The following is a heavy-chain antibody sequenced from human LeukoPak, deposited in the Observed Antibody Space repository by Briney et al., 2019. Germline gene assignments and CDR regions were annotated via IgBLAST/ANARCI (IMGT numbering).Heavy chain of an antibody. CDR2: INWIGGST. V-gene: IGHV3-20*04. CDR1: GFIFSSYG. CDR3: ARGGRWAFDI. D-gene: IGHD3-16*01. Sequence: RPGGSLRLSCAASGFIFSSYGMSWVRQAPGKGLEWVSGINWIGGSTGYADSVKGRFTISRDNAKNSLYLQMNSLRAEDTALYYCARGGRWAFDIWGQGTMVTVSS. J-gene: IGHJ3*02.